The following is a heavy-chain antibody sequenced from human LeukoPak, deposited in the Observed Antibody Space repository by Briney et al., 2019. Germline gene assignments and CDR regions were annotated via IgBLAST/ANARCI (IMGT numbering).Heavy chain of an antibody. V-gene: IGHV3-64D*06. CDR3: VKDSSSGSYFDY. Sequence: AGGSLRLSCSASGXTFSRYAMHWVRQAPGKGREYVSAISSNGGSTYYADSVKGRFTISRDNSRNTLHLQMSSLRVEDTAVYYCVKDSSSGSYFDYWGQGTLVTVSS. D-gene: IGHD3-10*01. CDR2: ISSNGGST. J-gene: IGHJ4*02. CDR1: GXTFSRYA.